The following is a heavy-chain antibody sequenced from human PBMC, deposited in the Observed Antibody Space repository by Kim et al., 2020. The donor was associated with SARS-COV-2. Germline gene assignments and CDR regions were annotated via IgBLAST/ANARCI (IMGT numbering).Heavy chain of an antibody. Sequence: SETLSLTCAVYGGSFSGYYWSWIRQPPGKGLEWIGEINHSGSTNYNPSLKSRVTISVDTSKNQFSLKLSSVTAADTAVYYCARGPHTAMVSRPLNYWGQGTLVTVSS. CDR3: ARGPHTAMVSRPLNY. D-gene: IGHD5-18*01. CDR1: GGSFSGYY. J-gene: IGHJ4*02. V-gene: IGHV4-34*01. CDR2: INHSGST.